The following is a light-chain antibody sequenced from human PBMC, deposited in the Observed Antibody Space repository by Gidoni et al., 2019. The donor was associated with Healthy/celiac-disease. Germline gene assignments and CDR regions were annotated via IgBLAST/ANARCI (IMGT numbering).Light chain of an antibody. CDR3: QQYSSYSPYT. CDR2: KAS. Sequence: DIQMTPSPSTLSASVGDRVTITCRASQSISTSLAWYQQKPGKAPKLLIYKASSLESGVPSRFSGSGSGTEFTLTISSLQPDDFATYYCQQYSSYSPYTFGQGTKLEIK. J-gene: IGKJ2*01. V-gene: IGKV1-5*03. CDR1: QSISTS.